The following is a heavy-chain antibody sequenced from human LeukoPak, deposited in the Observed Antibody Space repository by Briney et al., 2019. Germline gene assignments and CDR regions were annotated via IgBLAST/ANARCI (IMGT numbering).Heavy chain of an antibody. CDR1: GFTFDDYA. J-gene: IGHJ3*02. D-gene: IGHD6-6*01. V-gene: IGHV3-43*02. CDR2: VIGDGGTT. CDR3: TKLASSSSAFDI. Sequence: PGGSLRHSCAASGFTFDDYAMHWVRQAPGKGLEWVSLVIGDGGTTFYADSVKGRFTISRDSSKNSLYLQMNSLRTEDTALYYCTKLASSSSAFDIWGQGTMVTVSS.